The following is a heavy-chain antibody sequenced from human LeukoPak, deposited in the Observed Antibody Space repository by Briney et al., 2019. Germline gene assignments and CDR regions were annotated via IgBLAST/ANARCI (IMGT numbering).Heavy chain of an antibody. CDR1: GFTVSSNY. CDR2: IYVGGNT. J-gene: IGHJ4*02. CDR3: ARGDGYNYWDY. D-gene: IGHD5-24*01. Sequence: GGSLRLSCAASGFTVSSNYMSWVRQAPGKGLEWVSVIYVGGNTYYADSVKGRFTISRDNSKNTLSLQMNSLRAEDTAVYYCARGDGYNYWDYWGQGTLVTVSS. V-gene: IGHV3-53*01.